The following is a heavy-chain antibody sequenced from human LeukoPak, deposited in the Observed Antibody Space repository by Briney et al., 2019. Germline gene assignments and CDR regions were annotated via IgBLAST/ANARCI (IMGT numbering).Heavy chain of an antibody. J-gene: IGHJ4*02. D-gene: IGHD3-22*01. V-gene: IGHV4-34*01. CDR1: GGSFSGYY. CDR2: INHSGST. CDR3: ARGSTFYYDSSGLANPFDY. Sequence: SETLSLTCAVYGGSFSGYYWSWIRQPPGKGLEWIGEINHSGSTNYNPSLKSRVTISVDTSKNQFSLKLSSVTAADTAVYYCARGSTFYYDSSGLANPFDYWGQGTLVTVSS.